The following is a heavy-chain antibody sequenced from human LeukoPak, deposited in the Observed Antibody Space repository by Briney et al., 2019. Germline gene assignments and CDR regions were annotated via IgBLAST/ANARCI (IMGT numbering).Heavy chain of an antibody. Sequence: PSETLSLTCSVSGSSFNTYYWSRIRQPAGKGLEWIGRIHTSGSADYSPSLQSRVTISVDMSKKEFSLKLTSVTAADTAVYYCARDIVYLIDEDYGWGQGILVTVSS. CDR1: GSSFNTYY. D-gene: IGHD4-17*01. J-gene: IGHJ4*02. V-gene: IGHV4-4*07. CDR2: IHTSGSA. CDR3: ARDIVYLIDEDYG.